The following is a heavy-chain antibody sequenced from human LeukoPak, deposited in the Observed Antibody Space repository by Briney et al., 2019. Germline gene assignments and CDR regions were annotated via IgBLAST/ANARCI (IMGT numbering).Heavy chain of an antibody. V-gene: IGHV3-23*01. Sequence: GGSLRLSCAASGFTFSSDGMSWGRQAPGKGLGWVSGISGRGGKRDYAASEKGRFTISRDNSKNTLYLQMNSLRAEDTAVYYCAKYLSSGFLYYFDYCGQRTLVTVSS. D-gene: IGHD3-22*01. CDR2: ISGRGGKR. J-gene: IGHJ4*02. CDR1: GFTFSSDG. CDR3: AKYLSSGFLYYFDY.